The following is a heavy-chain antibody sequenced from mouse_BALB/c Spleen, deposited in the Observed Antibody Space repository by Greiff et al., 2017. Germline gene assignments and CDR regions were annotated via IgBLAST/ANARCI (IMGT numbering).Heavy chain of an antibody. D-gene: IGHD2-14*01. Sequence: EVKLQESGGGLVQPGGSLKLSCAASGFDFSRYWLSWVRQAPGKGLEWIGEINPDSSTINYTPSLKDKFIISRDNAKNTLYLQMSKVRSEDTALYYCARSAYYRYLYAMDYWGQGTSVTVSS. CDR3: ARSAYYRYLYAMDY. V-gene: IGHV4-1*02. J-gene: IGHJ4*01. CDR2: INPDSSTI. CDR1: GFDFSRYW.